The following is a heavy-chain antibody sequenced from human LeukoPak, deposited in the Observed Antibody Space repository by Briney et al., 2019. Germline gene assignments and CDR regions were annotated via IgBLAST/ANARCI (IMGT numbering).Heavy chain of an antibody. CDR2: INPNSGGT. V-gene: IGHV1-2*04. CDR1: GYTFTGYY. CDR3: ARVREDYDILTGYYY. Sequence: ASVKVSCKASGYTFTGYYMHWVRQAPGQGFEWMGWINPNSGGTNYAQKFQGWVTMTRDTSISTAYMELSRLRSDDTAVYYCARVREDYDILTGYYYWGQGTLVTVSS. J-gene: IGHJ4*02. D-gene: IGHD3-9*01.